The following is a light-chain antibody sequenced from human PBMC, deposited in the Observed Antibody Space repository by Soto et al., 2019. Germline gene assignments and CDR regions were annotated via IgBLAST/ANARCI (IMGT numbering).Light chain of an antibody. CDR3: LQYDNHPFT. CDR1: QGVGNQ. CDR2: DAS. J-gene: IGKJ3*01. Sequence: DLQMTQSPFSLSASVGDRITITCRASQGVGNQLGWFQQKPGKVPKSLIYDASRLQSGAPSRFSGSGSGTDFTLTINSLQPEDFATYYCLQYDNHPFTFGPGTKVDI. V-gene: IGKV1-16*01.